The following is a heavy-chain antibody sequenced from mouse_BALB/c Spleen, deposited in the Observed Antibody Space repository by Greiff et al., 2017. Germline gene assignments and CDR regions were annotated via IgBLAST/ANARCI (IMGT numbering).Heavy chain of an antibody. CDR3: AKGDYYGYWFAY. CDR2: ISYSGST. D-gene: IGHD1-2*01. J-gene: IGHJ3*01. V-gene: IGHV3-2*02. CDR1: GYSITSDYA. Sequence: EVMLQESGPGLVKPSQSLSLTCTVTGYSITSDYAWNWIRQFPGNKLEWMGYISYSGSTSYNPSLKSRISITRDTSKNQFFLQLNSVTTEDTATYYCAKGDYYGYWFAYWGQGTLVTVSA.